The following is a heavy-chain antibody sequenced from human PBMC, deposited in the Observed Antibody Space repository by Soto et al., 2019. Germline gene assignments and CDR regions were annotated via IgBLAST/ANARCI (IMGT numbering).Heavy chain of an antibody. Sequence: GGSLRLSCAASGFTFSSYAMSWVRQAPGKGLEWVSNISGSGGSTYYADSVKGRFTISRDNSKNTLYLQMNSLRAEDTAVYYCAKKATQDLTGTTDYYYYYMDVWGKGTTVTVSS. J-gene: IGHJ6*03. CDR3: AKKATQDLTGTTDYYYYYMDV. CDR1: GFTFSSYA. V-gene: IGHV3-23*01. D-gene: IGHD1-7*01. CDR2: ISGSGGST.